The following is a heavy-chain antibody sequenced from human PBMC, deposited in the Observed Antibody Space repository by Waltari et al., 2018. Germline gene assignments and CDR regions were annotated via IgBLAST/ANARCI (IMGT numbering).Heavy chain of an antibody. V-gene: IGHV3-49*03. CDR1: GFTFADAA. D-gene: IGHD1-26*01. Sequence: EVQLVESGGGLAQPGRSLRLSCPPSGFTFADAAMNWFRHPPGKGLEWVGFIASNTYGGTTEYATSVRGRFTISRDDTEKIAYLQMNSLKTEDTAVYYCARANINRWGYFDYWGQGTLVTVSS. CDR3: ARANINRWGYFDY. CDR2: IASNTYGGTT. J-gene: IGHJ4*02.